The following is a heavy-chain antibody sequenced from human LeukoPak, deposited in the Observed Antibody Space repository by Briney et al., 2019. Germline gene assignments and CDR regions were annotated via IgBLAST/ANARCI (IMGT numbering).Heavy chain of an antibody. D-gene: IGHD3-22*01. Sequence: SETLSLTCTVSGGSISSSSYYWGWIRQPPGKGLEWIGSIYYSRSTYYNPSLKSRVTISVDTSKNQFSLKLSSVTAADTAVYYCALSTYYYDSSGYYLYYFDYWGQGTLVTVSS. CDR1: GGSISSSSYY. CDR3: ALSTYYYDSSGYYLYYFDY. J-gene: IGHJ4*02. CDR2: IYYSRST. V-gene: IGHV4-39*01.